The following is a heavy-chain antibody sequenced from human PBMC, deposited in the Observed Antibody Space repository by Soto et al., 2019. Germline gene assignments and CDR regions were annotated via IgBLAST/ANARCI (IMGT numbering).Heavy chain of an antibody. V-gene: IGHV3-48*02. CDR2: ISSSSSTI. J-gene: IGHJ6*02. CDR1: GFTFSSYS. Sequence: GGSLRLSCAASGFTFSSYSMNWVRQAPGKGLEWVSYISSSSSTIYYADSVKGRFTISRDNAKNSLYLQMNSLRDEDTAVYYCARGKVGSGWYVKGYYYGMDVWGQGTTVTVSS. CDR3: ARGKVGSGWYVKGYYYGMDV. D-gene: IGHD6-19*01.